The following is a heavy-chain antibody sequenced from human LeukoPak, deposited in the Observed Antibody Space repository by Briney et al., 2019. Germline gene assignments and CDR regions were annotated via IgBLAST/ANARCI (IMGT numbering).Heavy chain of an antibody. J-gene: IGHJ4*02. V-gene: IGHV4-59*12. CDR3: ARVLLPYYFDY. CDR2: IYYSGST. D-gene: IGHD2-15*01. Sequence: PSETLSLTCTVSGGSISSYYWSWIQQPPGKGLEWIGYIYYSGSTYYNPSLKSRVTISVDTSKNQFSLKLSSVTAADTAVYYCARVLLPYYFDYWGQGTLVTVSS. CDR1: GGSISSYY.